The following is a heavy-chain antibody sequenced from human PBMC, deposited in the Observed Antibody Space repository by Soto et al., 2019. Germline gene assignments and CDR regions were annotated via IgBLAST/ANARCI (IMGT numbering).Heavy chain of an antibody. V-gene: IGHV4-34*01. CDR2: INHSGST. D-gene: IGHD3-3*01. Sequence: LSLTCAVYGGSFSGYYWSWIRQPPGKGLEWIGEINHSGSTNYNPSLKSRVTISVDTSKNQFSLKLSSVTAADTAVYYCARATTYYDFWSGYSGAFDIWGQGTMVT. J-gene: IGHJ3*02. CDR3: ARATTYYDFWSGYSGAFDI. CDR1: GGSFSGYY.